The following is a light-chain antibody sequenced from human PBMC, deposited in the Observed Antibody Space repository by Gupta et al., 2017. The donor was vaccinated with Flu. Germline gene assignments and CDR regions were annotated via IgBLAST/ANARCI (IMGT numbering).Light chain of an antibody. Sequence: STSTLSASVGDRVTITCRASQSISSWLAWYQQKPGKAPKLLIYKASNLESGVPSRFSGSGSGTEFTLTISSLQPDDFATYYCQQYDSYSGTFGPGTKVDIK. CDR2: KAS. V-gene: IGKV1-5*03. CDR1: QSISSW. J-gene: IGKJ3*01. CDR3: QQYDSYSGT.